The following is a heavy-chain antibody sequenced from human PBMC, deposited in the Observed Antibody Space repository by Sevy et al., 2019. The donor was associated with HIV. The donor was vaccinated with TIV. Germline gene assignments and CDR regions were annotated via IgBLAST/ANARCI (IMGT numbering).Heavy chain of an antibody. V-gene: IGHV3-11*01. J-gene: IGHJ2*01. Sequence: GGSLRLSCAASGFTYSDYYMSWIRQAPGRGLEWISYISSRGSTIHYADSVKGRFTISRDNAKNSLFLQMNSLRAEDTAVYYCAREGSLRYFDLWGRGTLVTVSS. CDR1: GFTYSDYY. CDR3: AREGSLRYFDL. CDR2: ISSRGSTI. D-gene: IGHD3-10*01.